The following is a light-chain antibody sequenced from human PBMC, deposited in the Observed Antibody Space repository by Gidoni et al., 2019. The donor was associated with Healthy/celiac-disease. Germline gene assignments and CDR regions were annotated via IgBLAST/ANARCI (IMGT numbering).Light chain of an antibody. V-gene: IGKV1-9*01. CDR2: AAS. CDR3: QQLSSSPLT. CDR1: QGISSY. J-gene: IGKJ3*01. Sequence: DIQFTQSPSFLSASVGDRVTITCRASQGISSYLAWYQQKPGKAPKLLIYAASTLQGGVPSRFRGSGSGTEFTLTISSLQPEDFATYSCQQLSSSPLTFGPGTKVDIK.